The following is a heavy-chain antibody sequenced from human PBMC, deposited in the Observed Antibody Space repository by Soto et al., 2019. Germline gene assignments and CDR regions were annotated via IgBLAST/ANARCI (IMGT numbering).Heavy chain of an antibody. CDR3: TREDY. Sequence: QVQLVESGGGVVQPGRSLRLSCAASGFTFSNYAMHWARQAPGKGLEWVAVIVNDGNSKYYADSVKGRFTISRDNSKNTLYLQMNSLRGEDTALYYCTREDYWGQGTLVTVSS. CDR2: IVNDGNSK. CDR1: GFTFSNYA. J-gene: IGHJ4*02. V-gene: IGHV3-30-3*01.